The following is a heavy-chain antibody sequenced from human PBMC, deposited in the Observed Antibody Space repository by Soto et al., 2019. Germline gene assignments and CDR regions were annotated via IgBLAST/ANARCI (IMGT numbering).Heavy chain of an antibody. CDR1: GYTLTELS. J-gene: IGHJ5*02. CDR3: ATSRPVLLWFGESLLFDP. V-gene: IGHV1-24*01. D-gene: IGHD3-10*01. CDR2: FDPEDGET. Sequence: GASVKVSCKVSGYTLTELSMHWVRQAPGKGLEWMGGFDPEDGETIYAQKFQGRVTMTEDTSTDTAYMELSSLRSEDTAVYYCATSRPVLLWFGESLLFDPWGQGTLVTVSS.